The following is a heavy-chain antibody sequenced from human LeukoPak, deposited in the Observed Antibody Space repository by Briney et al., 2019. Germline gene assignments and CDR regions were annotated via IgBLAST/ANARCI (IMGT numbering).Heavy chain of an antibody. V-gene: IGHV4-39*01. CDR1: GGSISSSSYY. D-gene: IGHD3-9*01. CDR2: IYYSGGT. Sequence: SETLSLTCTVSGGSISSSSYYWGWIRQPPGKGLEWIGSIYYSGGTYYNPSLKSRVTISVDTSKNQFSLKLSSVTAADTAVYYCASKTGMDAFDIWGQGTMVTVSS. CDR3: ASKTGMDAFDI. J-gene: IGHJ3*02.